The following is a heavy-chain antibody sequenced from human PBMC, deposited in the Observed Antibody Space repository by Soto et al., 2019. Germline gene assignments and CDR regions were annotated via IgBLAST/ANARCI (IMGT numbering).Heavy chain of an antibody. CDR2: IWYDGSNK. V-gene: IGHV3-33*01. CDR1: GFTFSSYG. D-gene: IGHD2-21*02. J-gene: IGHJ6*02. Sequence: QVQLVESGGGVVQPGRSLRLSCAASGFTFSSYGMHWVRQAPGKGLEWVAVIWYDGSNKYYADSVKGRFTISRDNSKNALYLQMNSLSAEDTAVYYCARDGRYCGGDCYSSYYYYGMDVWGQGTTVTVSS. CDR3: ARDGRYCGGDCYSSYYYYGMDV.